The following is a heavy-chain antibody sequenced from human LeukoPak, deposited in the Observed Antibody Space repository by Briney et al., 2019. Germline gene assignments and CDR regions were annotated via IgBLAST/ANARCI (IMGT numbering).Heavy chain of an antibody. J-gene: IGHJ4*02. V-gene: IGHV3-53*01. CDR3: AKLFESGTYNNFFHY. CDR1: GFTFIKGW. Sequence: AGGSLRLSCTASGFTFIKGWMSWVRQAPGKGLEWVSLIYNAVTDADSVQGRFTISRDNSKNTLYLQMNSLRPEDTAIYYCAKLFESGTYNNFFHYWGQGTLVTVFS. D-gene: IGHD3-10*01. CDR2: IYNAVT.